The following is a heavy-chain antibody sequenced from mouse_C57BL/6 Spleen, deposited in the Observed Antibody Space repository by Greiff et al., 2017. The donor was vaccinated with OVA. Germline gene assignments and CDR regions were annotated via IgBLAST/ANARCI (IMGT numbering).Heavy chain of an antibody. J-gene: IGHJ3*01. Sequence: QVQLQQPGAELVRPGTSVKLSCKASGYTFTSYWMHWVKHRPGQGLEWIGVIDPSDSYTNYNQKFKGKATLTVDTSSSTAYMQLSSLTSEDSAVYYCARFPYYYGSSYWFAYWGQGTLVTVSA. CDR2: IDPSDSYT. CDR1: GYTFTSYW. CDR3: ARFPYYYGSSYWFAY. V-gene: IGHV1-59*01. D-gene: IGHD1-1*01.